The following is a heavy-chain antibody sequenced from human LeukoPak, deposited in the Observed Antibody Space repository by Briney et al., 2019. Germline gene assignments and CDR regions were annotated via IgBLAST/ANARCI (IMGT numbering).Heavy chain of an antibody. V-gene: IGHV4-4*07. CDR1: GGPISSYY. CDR2: IYTSGST. Sequence: PSETLSLTCTVSGGPISSYYWSWIRQPAGKGLKWIGRIYTSGSTNYNPSLKSRVTMSVDTSKNQFSLKLSSVTAADTAVYYCAREYCSSTSCYTSYFDYWGQGTLVTVSS. J-gene: IGHJ4*02. CDR3: AREYCSSTSCYTSYFDY. D-gene: IGHD2-2*02.